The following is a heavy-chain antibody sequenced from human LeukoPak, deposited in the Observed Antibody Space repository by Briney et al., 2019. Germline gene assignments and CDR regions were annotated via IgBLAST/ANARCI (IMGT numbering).Heavy chain of an antibody. CDR1: GGTFSSYA. Sequence: GASVKVSCKASGGTFSSYAISWVRQAPGQGLEWMGWISAYNGNTNYAQKLQGRVTMTTDTSTSTAYMELRSLRSDDTAVYYCARTEPDYYYYYGMDVWGQGTTVTVSS. CDR3: ARTEPDYYYYYGMDV. CDR2: ISAYNGNT. V-gene: IGHV1-18*01. J-gene: IGHJ6*02.